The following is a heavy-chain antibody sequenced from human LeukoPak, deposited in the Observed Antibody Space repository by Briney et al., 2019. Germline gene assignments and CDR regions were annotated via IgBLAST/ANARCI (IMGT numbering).Heavy chain of an antibody. D-gene: IGHD2-21*02. Sequence: GGSLRLSCAASGFTFSSYWMSWVRQAPGKGLEWVANIKQDGSEKYYVDSVKGRFTISRDDAKNSLYLQMNSLRAEDTAVYYCASSVVTEYYFDYWGQGTLVTVSS. CDR2: IKQDGSEK. CDR3: ASSVVTEYYFDY. V-gene: IGHV3-7*01. CDR1: GFTFSSYW. J-gene: IGHJ4*02.